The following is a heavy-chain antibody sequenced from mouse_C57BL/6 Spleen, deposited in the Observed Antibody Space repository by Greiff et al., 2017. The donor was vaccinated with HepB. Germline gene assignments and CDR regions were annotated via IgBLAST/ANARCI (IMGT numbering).Heavy chain of an antibody. V-gene: IGHV1-74*01. J-gene: IGHJ4*01. CDR3: AMGYDGSSSSYYAMDY. D-gene: IGHD1-1*01. Sequence: QVQLQQPGAELVKPGASVKVSCKASGYNFTSYWMHWVKQWPGQGLEWIGRLHPSDSDTNYNQKFKCKAKLTVDKSSITAYMQLSSLTSEDSAVYYCAMGYDGSSSSYYAMDYWGQGTSVTVSS. CDR2: LHPSDSDT. CDR1: GYNFTSYW.